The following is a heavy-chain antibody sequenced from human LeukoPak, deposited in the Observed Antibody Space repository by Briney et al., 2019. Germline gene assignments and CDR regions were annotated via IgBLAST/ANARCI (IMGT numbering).Heavy chain of an antibody. CDR1: GGSISSSSYY. V-gene: IGHV4-39*07. Sequence: SETLSLTCTASGGSISSSSYYWGWIRQPPGKGLEWIGSIYYSGSTYYNPSLKSRVTISVDTSKNQFSLKLSSVTAADTAVYYCALYYYDSSGYYGSDYWGQGTLVTVSS. CDR2: IYYSGST. J-gene: IGHJ4*02. CDR3: ALYYYDSSGYYGSDY. D-gene: IGHD3-22*01.